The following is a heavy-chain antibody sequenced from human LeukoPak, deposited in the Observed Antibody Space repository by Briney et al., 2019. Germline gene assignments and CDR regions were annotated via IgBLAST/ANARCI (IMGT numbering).Heavy chain of an antibody. D-gene: IGHD1-26*01. J-gene: IGHJ5*02. V-gene: IGHV1-2*02. CDR2: INPNSGGT. Sequence: GASVKVSCKASGYTFTSYGISWVRQAPGQGLEWMGWINPNSGGTNYAQKFQGRATMTRDTSISTAYMELSRLRSDDTAVYYCARGREEWELFDPWGQGTLVTVSS. CDR3: ARGREEWELFDP. CDR1: GYTFTSYG.